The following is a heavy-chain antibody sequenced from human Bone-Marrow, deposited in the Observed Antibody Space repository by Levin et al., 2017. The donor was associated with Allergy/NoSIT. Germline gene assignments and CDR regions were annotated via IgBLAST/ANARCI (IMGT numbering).Heavy chain of an antibody. CDR1: GFTFGNAW. V-gene: IGHV3-15*01. CDR3: TTRAH. J-gene: IGHJ4*02. Sequence: GESLKISCVASGFTFGNAWMNWVRQAPGKGLQWVGRIKGKTDGGTTDYAAPVKGRFTISRDDSKKTLYLQMNSLETECTAIYYCTTRAHWGQGTPVTVSS. CDR2: IKGKTDGGTT.